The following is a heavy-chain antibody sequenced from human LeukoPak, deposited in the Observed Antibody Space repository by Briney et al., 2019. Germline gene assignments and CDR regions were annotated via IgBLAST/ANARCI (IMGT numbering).Heavy chain of an antibody. V-gene: IGHV3-48*01. J-gene: IGHJ3*02. D-gene: IGHD6-13*01. Sequence: GGSLRLSCAASGFTFSSHSKNWVRQAPGKGLEWVSYISSSSSTIYYADSVKGRFTISRDNAKNSLYLQMNSLRAEDTAVYYCARTYSSSWYGAFDIWGQGTMVTVSS. CDR3: ARTYSSSWYGAFDI. CDR1: GFTFSSHS. CDR2: ISSSSSTI.